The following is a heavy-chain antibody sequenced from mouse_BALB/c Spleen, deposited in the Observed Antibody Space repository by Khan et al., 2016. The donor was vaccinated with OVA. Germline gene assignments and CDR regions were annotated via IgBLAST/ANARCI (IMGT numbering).Heavy chain of an antibody. CDR2: INTYTGEP. CDR1: GYTFTNYG. D-gene: IGHD2-4*01. J-gene: IGHJ4*01. V-gene: IGHV9-3-1*01. Sequence: QIQLVQSGPDLKKPGETVKISCKASGYTFTNYGMNWVKQAPGKGLKWMGWINTYTGEPTYADDFKGRFVFSLETSASTAYLQINNLKNEDTATYFCTRRISYFALDYWGQGTSVTVSS. CDR3: TRRISYFALDY.